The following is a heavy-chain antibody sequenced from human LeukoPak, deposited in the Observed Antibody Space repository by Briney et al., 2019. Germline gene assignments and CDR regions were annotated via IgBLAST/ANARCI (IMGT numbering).Heavy chain of an antibody. CDR3: ARIRITMVRGVLDAFDI. CDR1: GYTFTGYY. V-gene: IGHV1-2*02. D-gene: IGHD3-10*01. J-gene: IGHJ3*02. CDR2: INPNSGDT. Sequence: ASVKVSCKASGYTFTGYYMHWVRQAPGQGLEWMGWINPNSGDTNYAQKFQGRVTMTRDTSISTAYMELSRLRSDDTAVYYCARIRITMVRGVLDAFDIWGQGTMVTVSS.